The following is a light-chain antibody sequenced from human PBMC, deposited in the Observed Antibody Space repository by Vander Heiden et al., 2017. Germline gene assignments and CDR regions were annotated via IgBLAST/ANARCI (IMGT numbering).Light chain of an antibody. CDR3: QQNSNWPPHT. Sequence: EIVMTQSPATLSVSPGESATLSCRASQSVSTNLAWYQQRPGQAPRLLIYGASTRATGNPARFSGSGYGTEFTLTISSLQSEDFGVYHCQQNSNWPPHTFGQGTQLEIK. J-gene: IGKJ2*01. CDR2: GAS. V-gene: IGKV3-15*01. CDR1: QSVSTN.